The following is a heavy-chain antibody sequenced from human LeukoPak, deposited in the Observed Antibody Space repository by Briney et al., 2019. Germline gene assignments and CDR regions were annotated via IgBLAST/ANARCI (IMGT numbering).Heavy chain of an antibody. V-gene: IGHV1-2*02. Sequence: ASVKVSCKASGYTFTGYYMHWVRQAPGQGLEWMGWINPNSGGTNYAQKFQGRVTMTRDTSISTAYMELSRLRSEDTAVYYCATAGTYYYDSSGYYPFDPWGQGTLVTVSS. CDR2: INPNSGGT. CDR3: ATAGTYYYDSSGYYPFDP. J-gene: IGHJ5*02. CDR1: GYTFTGYY. D-gene: IGHD3-22*01.